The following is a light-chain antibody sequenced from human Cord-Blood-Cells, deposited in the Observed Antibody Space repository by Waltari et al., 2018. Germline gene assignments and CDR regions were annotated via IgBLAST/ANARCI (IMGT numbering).Light chain of an antibody. CDR2: GAS. J-gene: IGKJ1*01. Sequence: EIVLTQSPGTLSLSPGERATLSCRASQSVSSSYLAWYQQKPGQGPRLLIYGASSRATGIPDRFSGSGSGTDFTLTISRLEPEDFAVYYCQQYGSSPFGQGTKVEIK. CDR3: QQYGSSP. V-gene: IGKV3-20*01. CDR1: QSVSSSY.